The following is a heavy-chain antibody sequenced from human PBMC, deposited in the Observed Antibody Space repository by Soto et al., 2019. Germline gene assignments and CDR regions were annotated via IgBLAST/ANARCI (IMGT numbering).Heavy chain of an antibody. CDR2: ITSSSSYI. V-gene: IGHV3-21*01. CDR1: GFTFSSYS. Sequence: EVELVESGGGLVKPGGSLRLSCAASGFTFSSYSMNWVRQAPGKGLEWVSSITSSSSYIYYADSVKGRFTISRDNAKNSLFLQMNSLRAEDTAVYYCASRHYGMDVWGQGTTVTVSS. J-gene: IGHJ6*02. CDR3: ASRHYGMDV.